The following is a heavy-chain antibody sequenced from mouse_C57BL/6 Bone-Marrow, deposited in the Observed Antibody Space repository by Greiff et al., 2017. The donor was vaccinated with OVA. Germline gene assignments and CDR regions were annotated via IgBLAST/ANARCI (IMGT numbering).Heavy chain of an antibody. D-gene: IGHD1-1*01. CDR2: IYPSSGTT. CDR3: ARCYYGAMDY. V-gene: IGHV1-81*01. Sequence: VKLMESGAELARPGASVKLSCKASGYTFTSYGISWVKQRTGQGLEWIGEIYPSSGTTYYNEKFKGKATLTADKSSSTAYMELRSLTSEDSAVYFCARCYYGAMDYWGQGTSVTVSS. CDR1: GYTFTSYG. J-gene: IGHJ4*01.